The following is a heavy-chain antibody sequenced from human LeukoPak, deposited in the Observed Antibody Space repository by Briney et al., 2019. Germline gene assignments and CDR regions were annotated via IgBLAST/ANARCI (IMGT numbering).Heavy chain of an antibody. V-gene: IGHV3-48*01. J-gene: IGHJ3*02. CDR3: ARRESSGRYAVDI. Sequence: GGSLRLSCVASGFTFSSYSMNWVRQAPGKGLEWVSYISSTTNTIYYADSVKGRFTISRDNAENSLYLQMNSLRAEDTAVYYCARRESSGRYAVDIWGQGTMVTVSS. CDR1: GFTFSSYS. D-gene: IGHD6-19*01. CDR2: ISSTTNTI.